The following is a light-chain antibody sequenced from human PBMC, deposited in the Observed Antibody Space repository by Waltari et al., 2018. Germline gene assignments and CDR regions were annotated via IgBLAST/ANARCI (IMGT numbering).Light chain of an antibody. CDR1: QSISIN. Sequence: EIGLTQSPATLSLSPGERAPLSCRASQSISINLARYQFRPGQAPRLLIYDAPNRATGIPARFSGSGSGTDFTLTINSLEPEDFAVYYCQQRSIWPLTFGGGTKVEIK. J-gene: IGKJ4*01. CDR2: DAP. CDR3: QQRSIWPLT. V-gene: IGKV3-11*01.